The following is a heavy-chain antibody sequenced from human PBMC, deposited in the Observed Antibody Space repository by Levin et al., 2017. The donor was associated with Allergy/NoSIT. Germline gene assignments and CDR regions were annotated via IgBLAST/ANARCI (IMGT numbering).Heavy chain of an antibody. Sequence: ASVKVSCKASGYTFTSYDINWVRQATGQGLEWMGWMNPNSGNTGYAQKFQGRVTMTRNTSISTAYMELSSLRSEDTAVYYCARGWLEQQRVDFDYWGQGTLVTVSS. CDR3: ARGWLEQQRVDFDY. CDR1: GYTFTSYD. J-gene: IGHJ4*02. V-gene: IGHV1-8*01. D-gene: IGHD6-13*01. CDR2: MNPNSGNT.